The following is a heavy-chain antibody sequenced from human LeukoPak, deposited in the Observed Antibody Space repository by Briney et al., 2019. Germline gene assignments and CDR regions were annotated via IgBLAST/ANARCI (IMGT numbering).Heavy chain of an antibody. CDR3: ARGITGTTSGMGPYFDY. J-gene: IGHJ4*02. CDR2: IHSDGSST. D-gene: IGHD1-7*01. V-gene: IGHV3-74*01. CDR1: GFTFSSYW. Sequence: PGGSLRLSCAASGFTFSSYWMHWVRQAPGKGLVWVSRIHSDGSSTSYADSVKGRFTISRDNAKKSLYLQMNSLRAEDTAVYYCARGITGTTSGMGPYFDYWGQGTLVTVSS.